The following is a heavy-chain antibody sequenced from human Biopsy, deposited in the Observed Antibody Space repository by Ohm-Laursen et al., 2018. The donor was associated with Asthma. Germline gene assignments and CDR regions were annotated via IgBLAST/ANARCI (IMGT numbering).Heavy chain of an antibody. J-gene: IGHJ6*02. CDR3: ARAVDYSHYYGIDV. CDR2: ISVYNGNT. D-gene: IGHD3-10*01. Sequence: ASVKVSCKTSGYTFNSAGITRVRQAPGQGLECMGWISVYNGNTKVAQKLQDRVTMITGTSTSTAYMELRSLRSDDTAVYFCARAVDYSHYYGIDVWGQGTTVTVS. V-gene: IGHV1-18*01. CDR1: GYTFNSAG.